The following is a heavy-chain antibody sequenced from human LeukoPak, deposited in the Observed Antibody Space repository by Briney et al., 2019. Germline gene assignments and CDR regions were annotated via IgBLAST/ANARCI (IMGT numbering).Heavy chain of an antibody. D-gene: IGHD3-16*02. CDR1: GYTFTGYY. J-gene: IGHJ4*02. Sequence: ASVKVSCKASGYTFTGYYMHWVRQAPGQGLEWMGWINPNSGGTNYAQKFQGRVTMTRDTSISTAYMELRSLRSDDTAVYYCARAGPILKYYDYVWGSYREYYFDYWGQGTLVTVSS. CDR2: INPNSGGT. V-gene: IGHV1-2*02. CDR3: ARAGPILKYYDYVWGSYREYYFDY.